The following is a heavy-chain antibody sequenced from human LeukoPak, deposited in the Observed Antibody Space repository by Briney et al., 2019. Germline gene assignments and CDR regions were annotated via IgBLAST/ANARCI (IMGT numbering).Heavy chain of an antibody. D-gene: IGHD1-26*01. J-gene: IGHJ5*02. V-gene: IGHV4-59*01. CDR1: GGSISTGY. CDR3: ARDNGIVWFDP. CDR2: IYYSGST. Sequence: SETLSLTCTVSGGSISTGYWSWIRQPPGKGLEWIGYIYYSGSTNYNPSLKSRVTISVDTSKNQFSLKLSSVTAADTAVYYCARDNGIVWFDPWGQGTLVTVSS.